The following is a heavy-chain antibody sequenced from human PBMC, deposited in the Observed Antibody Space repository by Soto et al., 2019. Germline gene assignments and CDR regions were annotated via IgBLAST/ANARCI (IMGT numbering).Heavy chain of an antibody. Sequence: QVQLVESGGGVVQPGRSLRLSCAASGFSFSDSNMHWVRKAPGKGLQWVARISKEGTFKYYADSVKGRFTISRDNSGNILYLNINSLSAEDTAVYFCVKGSLPGDYERNFDSWGQGILVTVSS. CDR2: ISKEGTFK. CDR1: GFSFSDSN. J-gene: IGHJ4*02. CDR3: VKGSLPGDYERNFDS. D-gene: IGHD4-17*01. V-gene: IGHV3-30*18.